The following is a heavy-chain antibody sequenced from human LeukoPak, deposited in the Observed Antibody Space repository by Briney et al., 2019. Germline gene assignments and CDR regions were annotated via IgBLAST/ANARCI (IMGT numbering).Heavy chain of an antibody. CDR2: SCGTGDCT. Sequence: GGSLRLSCAASGFTFSSYATSWVRQAPGKGLEWVSGSCGTGDCTYYADSVKGRFTISRDNSKSTLYLQVSSLRAEDTAVYYCAKSAPHTRQGYFDYWGQGTLVTVSS. V-gene: IGHV3-23*01. CDR1: GFTFSSYA. D-gene: IGHD6-6*01. J-gene: IGHJ4*02. CDR3: AKSAPHTRQGYFDY.